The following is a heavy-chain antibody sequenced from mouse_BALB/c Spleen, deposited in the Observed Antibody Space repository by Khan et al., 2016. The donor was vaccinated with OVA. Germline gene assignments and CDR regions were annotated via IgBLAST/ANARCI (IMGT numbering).Heavy chain of an antibody. V-gene: IGHV1S41*01. CDR3: ARSNYYGRSHYAMDH. CDR2: ISPGSGST. D-gene: IGHD1-1*01. Sequence: DLVKPGASVKLSCKASGYTFTSYWINWIKQRPGQGLEWIGRISPGSGSTSYHEMFKGKATLTVDTSSSSPYIRLSSLSSADSAVTFSARSNYYGRSHYAMDHWGQGTSVTVSS. J-gene: IGHJ4*01. CDR1: GYTFTSYW.